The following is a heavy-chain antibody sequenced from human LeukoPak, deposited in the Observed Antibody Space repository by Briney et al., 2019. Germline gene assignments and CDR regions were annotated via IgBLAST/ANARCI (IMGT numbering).Heavy chain of an antibody. D-gene: IGHD2-15*01. Sequence: PGGSLRLSCAASGFTFSSYAMSWVRQAPGKGLEWVSSISDSGGSTYYANSVKGRFTVSRDNSKNTLYLQMNGLSAEDTAIYHCAKKSRCSGGNCYYSPLDYWGQGTLVTVSS. CDR2: ISDSGGST. J-gene: IGHJ4*02. CDR1: GFTFSSYA. CDR3: AKKSRCSGGNCYYSPLDY. V-gene: IGHV3-23*01.